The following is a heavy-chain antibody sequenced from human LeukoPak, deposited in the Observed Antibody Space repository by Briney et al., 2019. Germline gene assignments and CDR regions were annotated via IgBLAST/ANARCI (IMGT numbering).Heavy chain of an antibody. D-gene: IGHD6-13*01. CDR2: FYSSGSY. V-gene: IGHV4-39*07. J-gene: IGHJ6*02. CDR1: GGSVSSSSSF. Sequence: SETLSLTCTVSGGSVSSSSSFWAWIRQPPGKGLEWIGRFYSSGSYNYNPSLKSRVTMSVDTSKNQFSLRLSSVTAADTAVYYCARLFPATGTPYYYIMDVWGQGTTVTVSS. CDR3: ARLFPATGTPYYYIMDV.